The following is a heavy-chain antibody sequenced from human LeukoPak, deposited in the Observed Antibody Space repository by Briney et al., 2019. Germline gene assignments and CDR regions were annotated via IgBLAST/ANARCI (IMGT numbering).Heavy chain of an antibody. V-gene: IGHV1-18*01. CDR3: ARNSDYSGWFK. CDR2: ISAYNGDT. Sequence: ASVKVSCKASGYTFTSYAISWVRQAPGQGLEWMGWISAYNGDTNYTQKFQGRVTMTTDASTSTAYMELRSLTSDDTAVYYCARNSDYSGWFKWGQGTLVTVSS. D-gene: IGHD5-12*01. J-gene: IGHJ4*02. CDR1: GYTFTSYA.